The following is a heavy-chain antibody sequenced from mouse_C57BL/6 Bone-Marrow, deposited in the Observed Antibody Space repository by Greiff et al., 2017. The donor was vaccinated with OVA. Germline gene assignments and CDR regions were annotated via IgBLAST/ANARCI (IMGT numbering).Heavy chain of an antibody. D-gene: IGHD1-1*01. CDR3: ARSRELLRFYAMDY. Sequence: VQLQQPGAELVMPGASVKLSCKASGYTFTSYWMHWVKQRPGQGLEWIGEIDPSDSYTNYNQKFKGKSTLTVDQSSSTAYMQLSSLTSEDSAVYYCARSRELLRFYAMDYWGQGTSVTVSS. J-gene: IGHJ4*01. CDR1: GYTFTSYW. V-gene: IGHV1-69*01. CDR2: IDPSDSYT.